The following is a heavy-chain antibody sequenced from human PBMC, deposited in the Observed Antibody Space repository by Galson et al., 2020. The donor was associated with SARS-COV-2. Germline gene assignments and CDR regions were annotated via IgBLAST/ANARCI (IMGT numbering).Heavy chain of an antibody. D-gene: IGHD6-13*01. V-gene: IGHV4-39*07. J-gene: IGHJ6*02. CDR2: IYHSGGA. CDR3: ARSYSSSWYSPTYYFGIDV. Sequence: SETLSLTCTVSGGSITSNSYSWGWIRQPPGKGLEWLGSIYHSGGANYNPSLRSRVTISADTSENQFSLRLSSVTAADTAIYYCARSYSSSWYSPTYYFGIDVWGQGTTVTVSS. CDR1: GGSITSNSYS.